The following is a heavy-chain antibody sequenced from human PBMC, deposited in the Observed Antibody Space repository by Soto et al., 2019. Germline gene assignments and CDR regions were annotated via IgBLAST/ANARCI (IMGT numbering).Heavy chain of an antibody. CDR3: ARDHDLTAAPGAPYYYGMDV. CDR2: ITSSGGSI. J-gene: IGHJ6*02. V-gene: IGHV3-21*01. D-gene: IGHD6-13*01. Sequence: EVQLVESGGGLVKPGGSLRLSCAASGFTFGSYTINWVRQAPGKGLEWVSSITSSGGSIYYADSMKGRFTISRDNAKNSVYLQMNSLRAEDTAVYYCARDHDLTAAPGAPYYYGMDVWGQGTTVTVSS. CDR1: GFTFGSYT.